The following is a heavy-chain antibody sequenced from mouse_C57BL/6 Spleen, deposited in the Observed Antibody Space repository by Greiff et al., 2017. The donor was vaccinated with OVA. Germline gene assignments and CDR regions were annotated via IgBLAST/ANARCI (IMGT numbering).Heavy chain of an antibody. CDR1: GYTFTSYW. CDR2: LHPSDSDN. Sequence: VQLQQPEAELVKPGASVKVSCKASGYTFTSYWLHWVKQRHGPGLEWIGRLHPSDSDNDYNQKFKGKATLTVDKSSSTAYMQLSSLTSEDSAVYYCAPQLGPVAYWGQGTLVTVSA. J-gene: IGHJ3*01. V-gene: IGHV1-74*01. CDR3: APQLGPVAY. D-gene: IGHD4-1*02.